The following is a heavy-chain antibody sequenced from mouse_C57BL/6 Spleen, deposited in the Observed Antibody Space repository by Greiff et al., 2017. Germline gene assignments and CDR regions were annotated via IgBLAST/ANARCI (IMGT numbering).Heavy chain of an antibody. CDR2: IDPSDSET. CDR3: ARNGYGNYAWFAY. D-gene: IGHD2-1*01. Sequence: VQLQQPGAELVRPGSSVKLSCKASGYTFTSYWMHWVKQRPIQGLEWIGNIDPSDSETHYNQKFKDKATLTVDKSSSTAYMQLSSLTSEDSAVYYCARNGYGNYAWFAYWGQGTLVTVSA. J-gene: IGHJ3*01. V-gene: IGHV1-52*01. CDR1: GYTFTSYW.